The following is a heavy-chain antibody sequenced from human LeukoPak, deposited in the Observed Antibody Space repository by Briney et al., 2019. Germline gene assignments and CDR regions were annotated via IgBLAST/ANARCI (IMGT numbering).Heavy chain of an antibody. CDR3: AKNKDDYVWGSYRVNFDY. Sequence: QAGGSLRLSCAASGFTFSSYAMHWVRQAPGKGLEWVSAISGSGGSTYYADSVKGRFTISRDNSKNTLYLQMNSLRAEDTAVYYCAKNKDDYVWGSYRVNFDYWGQGTLVTVSS. CDR1: GFTFSSYA. V-gene: IGHV3-23*01. D-gene: IGHD3-16*02. CDR2: ISGSGGST. J-gene: IGHJ4*02.